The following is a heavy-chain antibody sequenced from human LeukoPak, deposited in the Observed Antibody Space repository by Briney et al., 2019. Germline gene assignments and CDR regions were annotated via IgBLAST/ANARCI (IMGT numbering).Heavy chain of an antibody. D-gene: IGHD3-3*01. Sequence: SETLSLTCAVYGGSFSGYYWSWIRQPPGKGLEWIGEINHSGSTNYNPSLKSRVTVSVDTSKNQFSLKLSSVTAADTAVYYCARGGDYDFWSGYPPFDYWGQGTLVTVSS. V-gene: IGHV4-34*01. J-gene: IGHJ4*02. CDR2: INHSGST. CDR1: GGSFSGYY. CDR3: ARGGDYDFWSGYPPFDY.